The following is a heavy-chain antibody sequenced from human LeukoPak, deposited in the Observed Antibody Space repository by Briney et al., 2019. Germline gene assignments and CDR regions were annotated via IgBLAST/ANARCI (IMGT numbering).Heavy chain of an antibody. CDR1: GFTFSSYA. D-gene: IGHD4-23*01. J-gene: IGHJ4*02. CDR3: AKVHPVAGVTPFDY. Sequence: AGGSMRLSCAASGFTFSSYAMSWVRQAPGKGLEWVSAISGSGGSTYYADSVKGRFTISRDNSKNTLYLQMNSLRAEDTAVYYCAKVHPVAGVTPFDYWGQGTLVTVSS. CDR2: ISGSGGST. V-gene: IGHV3-23*01.